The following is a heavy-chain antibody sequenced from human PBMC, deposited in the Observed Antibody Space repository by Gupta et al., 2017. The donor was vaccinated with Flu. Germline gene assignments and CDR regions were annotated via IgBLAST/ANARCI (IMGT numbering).Heavy chain of an antibody. V-gene: IGHV3-21*01. D-gene: IGHD6-13*01. CDR2: ISSSSSYI. Sequence: EVQLVESGGGLVKPGGSLRLSCAASGFTFSSYSMNWVRQAPGKGLEWVSSISSSSSYIYYADPVKGRFTISRENAKNSLYLQMNSLRAEETAVYYCARDGLTAAQDVWGQGTTVTVSS. J-gene: IGHJ6*02. CDR1: GFTFSSYS. CDR3: ARDGLTAAQDV.